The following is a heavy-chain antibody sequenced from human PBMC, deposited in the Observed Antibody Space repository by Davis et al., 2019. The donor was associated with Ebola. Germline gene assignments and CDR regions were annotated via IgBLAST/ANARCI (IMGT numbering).Heavy chain of an antibody. J-gene: IGHJ4*02. CDR3: ARDIVGDY. D-gene: IGHD3-22*01. V-gene: IGHV1-69*04. CDR1: GGTFSSYA. Sequence: SVKVSCKASGGTFSSYAISWVRQAPGQGLEWMGRIIPILGIANYAQKFQGRVTITADKSTSTAYMELSGLRSEDTAVYYCARDIVGDYWGQGTLVTVSS. CDR2: IIPILGIA.